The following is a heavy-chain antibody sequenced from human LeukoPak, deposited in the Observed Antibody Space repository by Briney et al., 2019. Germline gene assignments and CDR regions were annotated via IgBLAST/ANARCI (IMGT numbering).Heavy chain of an antibody. D-gene: IGHD1-26*01. CDR2: INHSGST. Sequence: SQTLSLTCTVSGGSISSGGYYWSWIRQPPGKGLEWIGKINHSGSTNYNPSLKSRVTISVDTSKNQFSLKLSSVTAADTAVYYCASSYSGSYYYYYMDVWGKGTTVTVSS. CDR1: GGSISSGGYY. J-gene: IGHJ6*03. CDR3: ASSYSGSYYYYYMDV. V-gene: IGHV4-30-2*02.